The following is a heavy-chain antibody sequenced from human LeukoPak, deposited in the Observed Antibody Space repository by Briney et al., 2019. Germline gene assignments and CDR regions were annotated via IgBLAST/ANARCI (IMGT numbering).Heavy chain of an antibody. D-gene: IGHD5/OR15-5a*01. J-gene: IGHJ4*02. CDR3: ARSSAGYFDS. CDR2: ISGDGSDT. CDR1: GFTFSGYW. Sequence: PGGSLRLSCAASGFTFSGYWVYWVRQAPGKGLVWVSRISGDGSDTTYADSVRDRFTITRHNAENTVFLQMNSLRPEDTAVYFCARSSAGYFDSWGEGSLVTVSS. V-gene: IGHV3-74*01.